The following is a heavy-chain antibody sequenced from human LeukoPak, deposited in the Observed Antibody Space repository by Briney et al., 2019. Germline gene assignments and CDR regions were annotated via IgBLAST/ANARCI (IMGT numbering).Heavy chain of an antibody. Sequence: SGGSLRLSCAASGFTFSSYSMNWVRQGPGKGLEWISYISSSSSTIYYADSVKGRFTISRDNAKNSLYLQMNSLRAEDTAVYYCAREAPSLSFDYWGQGTLVTVSS. CDR3: AREAPSLSFDY. CDR2: ISSSSSTI. J-gene: IGHJ4*02. V-gene: IGHV3-48*01. D-gene: IGHD2/OR15-2a*01. CDR1: GFTFSSYS.